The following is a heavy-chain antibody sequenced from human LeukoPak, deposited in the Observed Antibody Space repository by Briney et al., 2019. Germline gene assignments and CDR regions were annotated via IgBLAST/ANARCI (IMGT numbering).Heavy chain of an antibody. Sequence: ASVKVSCKASGYTFTGYYMHWVRQAPGQGLEWMGWINPNSGGTNYAQKFQGRVTMTRDTSISTAYMELSRLRSDDTAVYYCARETIDITVMEVVRMGDAFDIWGQGTMVTVSS. CDR1: GYTFTGYY. CDR3: ARETIDITVMEVVRMGDAFDI. CDR2: INPNSGGT. J-gene: IGHJ3*02. V-gene: IGHV1-2*02. D-gene: IGHD3-22*01.